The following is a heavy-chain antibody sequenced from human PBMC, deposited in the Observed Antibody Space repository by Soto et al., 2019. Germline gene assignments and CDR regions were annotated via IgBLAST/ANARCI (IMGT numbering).Heavy chain of an antibody. D-gene: IGHD6-6*01. V-gene: IGHV1-69*13. CDR2: IIPIFGTA. Sequence: GASVKVSCKASGGTFSSYAISWVRQAPGQGLEWMGGIIPIFGTANYAQKFQGRVTITADESTSTAYMELSSLRSEDTAVYYCARNPALLAARPRWFDPWGQGTLVTVSS. J-gene: IGHJ5*02. CDR3: ARNPALLAARPRWFDP. CDR1: GGTFSSYA.